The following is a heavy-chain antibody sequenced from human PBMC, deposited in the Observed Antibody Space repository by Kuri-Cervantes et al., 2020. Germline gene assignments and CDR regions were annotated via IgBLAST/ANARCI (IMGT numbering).Heavy chain of an antibody. Sequence: TCKVSGYTLTELSMHWVRQAPGKGLEWMGGFDPEDGETIYAQKFQGRVTMTEDTSTDTAYMELSSLRSEDTAVYYCATGWKRGELDRLFDYWGQGTLVTVSS. V-gene: IGHV1-24*01. CDR1: GYTLTELS. CDR3: ATGWKRGELDRLFDY. D-gene: IGHD3-16*01. CDR2: FDPEDGET. J-gene: IGHJ4*02.